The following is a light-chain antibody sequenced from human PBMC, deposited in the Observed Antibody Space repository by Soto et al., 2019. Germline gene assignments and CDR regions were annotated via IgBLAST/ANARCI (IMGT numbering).Light chain of an antibody. Sequence: IVLTQSPATLCLSPGERAALSCRASQSVYTSLAWYQQKPGQAPRLFIYDASTRATGIPARFSGSGSGTDFTLTISSLEPEDFAVYYCQQRSKWPITFGQGTRLEIK. CDR1: QSVYTS. J-gene: IGKJ5*01. CDR2: DAS. CDR3: QQRSKWPIT. V-gene: IGKV3-11*01.